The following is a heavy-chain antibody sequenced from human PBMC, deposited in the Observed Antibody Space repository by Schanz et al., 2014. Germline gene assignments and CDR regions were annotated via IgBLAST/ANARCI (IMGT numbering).Heavy chain of an antibody. CDR1: GFTFSTYA. J-gene: IGHJ6*03. V-gene: IGHV3-23*01. Sequence: EVKLLESGGHLVQPGGSLRLSCVASGFTFSTYAMSWVRQAPGKGPEWVSSLTGSGGGTYYADSVRGRFAISRDNSKKTLYLQMNSLRAEDTAVYYCARDRQSLARYYMDVWGKGTTVTVS. CDR2: LTGSGGGT. CDR3: ARDRQSLARYYMDV. D-gene: IGHD6-19*01.